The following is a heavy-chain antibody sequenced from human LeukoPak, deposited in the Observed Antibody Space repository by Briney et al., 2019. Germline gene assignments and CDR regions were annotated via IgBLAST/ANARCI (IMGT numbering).Heavy chain of an antibody. D-gene: IGHD6-25*01. CDR1: GFTSSSYW. V-gene: IGHV3-7*01. J-gene: IGHJ4*02. CDR2: IEQDGSKK. CDR3: TKWRAAQSEFDY. Sequence: GGSLRLSCTASGFTSSSYWMAWLRQAPGKGLEWVAHIEQDGSKKEYVDSVKGRFTISRDNAKNSVYLDMISLRVEDTAVYYCTKWRAAQSEFDYWGQGTLVTVSS.